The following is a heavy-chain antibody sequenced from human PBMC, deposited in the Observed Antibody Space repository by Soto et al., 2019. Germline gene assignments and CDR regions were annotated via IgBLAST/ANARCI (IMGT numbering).Heavy chain of an antibody. CDR1: GYPISSGYY. J-gene: IGHJ4*02. CDR2: MYYSGTT. CDR3: ARADGYTFLYYFDY. V-gene: IGHV4-38-2*01. Sequence: SETLSLTCDVSGYPISSGYYWGWIRQPPGRGLEWIGSMYYSGTTLYSPSVRNRVTISLDKSKNRFSLQLSSVTAADTAIYYCARADGYTFLYYFDYWGQGALVTVSS. D-gene: IGHD3-3*02.